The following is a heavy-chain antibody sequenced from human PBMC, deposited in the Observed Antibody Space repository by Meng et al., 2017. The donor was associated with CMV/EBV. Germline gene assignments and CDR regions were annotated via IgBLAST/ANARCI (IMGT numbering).Heavy chain of an antibody. D-gene: IGHD2-2*01. CDR2: INHSGST. Sequence: SQTRSLTGAVYGGSFSGYYWSWIRQPPGKGLEWIGEINHSGSTNYNPSLKSRVTISVDTSKNQFSLKLSSVTAADTAVYYCARGPSKYCSSTSCYRNWFDPWGQGTLVTVS. J-gene: IGHJ5*02. CDR1: GGSFSGYY. V-gene: IGHV4-34*01. CDR3: ARGPSKYCSSTSCYRNWFDP.